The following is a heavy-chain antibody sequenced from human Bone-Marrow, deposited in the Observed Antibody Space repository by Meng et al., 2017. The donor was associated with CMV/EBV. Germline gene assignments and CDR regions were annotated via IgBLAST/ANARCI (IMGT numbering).Heavy chain of an antibody. CDR2: ISSSSSYI. D-gene: IGHD4-23*01. Sequence: GGSLRLSCAASGFTFSSYSMNWVRQAPGKGLEWVSSISSSSSYIYYADSVKGRFTISRDNSKNTLYLQMNSLRAEDTAVYYCAKGVGGYYYGMDVWGQGTTVTVSS. CDR1: GFTFSSYS. J-gene: IGHJ6*02. CDR3: AKGVGGYYYGMDV. V-gene: IGHV3-21*01.